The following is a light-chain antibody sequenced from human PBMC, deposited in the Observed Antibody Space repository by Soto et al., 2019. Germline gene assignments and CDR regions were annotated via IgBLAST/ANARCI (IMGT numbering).Light chain of an antibody. CDR3: AAWDDSLNGVV. CDR2: SSN. Sequence: QSVLTQPPSASGTPGPRVTISCSGSSSDIGTNTVNWYQQLPGTAPKLLIYSSNQRPSGVPDRFSGSKSGTSASLAISGLQSEDEADYYCAAWDDSLNGVVFGGGTKLTVL. J-gene: IGLJ2*01. V-gene: IGLV1-44*01. CDR1: SSDIGTNT.